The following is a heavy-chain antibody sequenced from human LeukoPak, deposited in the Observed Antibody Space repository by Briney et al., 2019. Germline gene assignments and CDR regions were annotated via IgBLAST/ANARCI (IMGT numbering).Heavy chain of an antibody. CDR2: INHSGST. D-gene: IGHD4-17*01. V-gene: IGHV4-34*01. CDR3: ARGFGVTTYYYMDV. J-gene: IGHJ6*03. Sequence: SETLSLTCAVYGGSFSGYYWSWIRQPPGKGLEWTGEINHSGSTNYNPSLKSRVTISVDTSKNQFSLKLSSVTAADTAVYYCARGFGVTTYYYMDVWGKGTTVTVSS. CDR1: GGSFSGYY.